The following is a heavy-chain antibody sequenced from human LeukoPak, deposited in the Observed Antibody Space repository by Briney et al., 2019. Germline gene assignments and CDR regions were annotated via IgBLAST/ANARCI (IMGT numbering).Heavy chain of an antibody. CDR3: ARGERAYDYIWGSYGREYYFDY. Sequence: GGSLRLSSAASGFTVRNNYMSWVRQDPGTGLASVSILDTAASTYYADSVKGRFTISRDNSKNTLYLQMHSLRAEDTAVYYCARGERAYDYIWGSYGREYYFDYWGQGTLVTVSS. V-gene: IGHV3-53*01. J-gene: IGHJ4*02. D-gene: IGHD3-16*01. CDR1: GFTVRNNY. CDR2: LDTAAST.